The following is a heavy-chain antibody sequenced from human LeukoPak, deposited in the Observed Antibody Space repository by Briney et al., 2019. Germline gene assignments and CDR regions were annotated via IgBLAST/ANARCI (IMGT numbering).Heavy chain of an antibody. CDR1: GGTLNSHI. CDR3: TRVNLRGSQYNWFDP. Sequence: SVKVSCKTSGGTLNSHIFSWVRQAPGQGLEWMGKITPIIDTAKYSQKFQGRVTITADKSTTTVYMELSSLKSGDTAVYYCTRVNLRGSQYNWFDPWGQGTLVTVSS. D-gene: IGHD1-26*01. CDR2: ITPIIDTA. J-gene: IGHJ5*02. V-gene: IGHV1-69*08.